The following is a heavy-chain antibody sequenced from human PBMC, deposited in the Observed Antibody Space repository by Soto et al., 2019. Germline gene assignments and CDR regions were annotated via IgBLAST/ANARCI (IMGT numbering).Heavy chain of an antibody. CDR1: GFPLSNSGVG. Sequence: QITLKESGPTLVQPTQPLTLTCTFSGFPLSNSGVGVGWIRQPPGKALEWLALIYWNDDKRYSPSLKSRLTLTQDTSKNQVVLTMTNMDPVDTATYYCAHWEYSSSWYKIHYYYYGMAVWGQGTTVTVSS. CDR3: AHWEYSSSWYKIHYYYYGMAV. CDR2: IYWNDDK. J-gene: IGHJ6*02. D-gene: IGHD6-13*01. V-gene: IGHV2-5*01.